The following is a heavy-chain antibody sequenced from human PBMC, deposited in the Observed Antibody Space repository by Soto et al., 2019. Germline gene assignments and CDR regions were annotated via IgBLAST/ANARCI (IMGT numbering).Heavy chain of an antibody. V-gene: IGHV3-23*01. CDR1: GFTFSSYA. CDR2: VDDRGRT. CDR3: AKAHEYGSTLHIFGM. J-gene: IGHJ3*02. D-gene: IGHD3-10*01. Sequence: EVHLLESGGGLVQPGGSLRLCCAASGFTFSSYAMSWVRQAPGKGLEWVSSVDDRGRTYYADSVKGRFTISRDNSKNTVCLQMSSLRADDTAVYDCAKAHEYGSTLHIFGMWGQGTVVTVSP.